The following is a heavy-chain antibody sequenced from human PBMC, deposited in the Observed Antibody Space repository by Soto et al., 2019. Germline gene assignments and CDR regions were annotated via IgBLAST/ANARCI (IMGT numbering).Heavy chain of an antibody. D-gene: IGHD6-13*01. J-gene: IGHJ6*03. CDR2: INHSGST. V-gene: IGHV4-34*01. CDR3: ARGCKNAPHSSPLYYYYMDV. CDR1: GGSFSGYY. Sequence: SETLSLTCAVYGGSFSGYYWSWIRQPPGKGLEWIGEINHSGSTNYNPSLKSRVTISVDTSKNQFSLKLSFVPAADTAVFYFARGCKNAPHSSPLYYYYMDVWGKGTTVTVSS.